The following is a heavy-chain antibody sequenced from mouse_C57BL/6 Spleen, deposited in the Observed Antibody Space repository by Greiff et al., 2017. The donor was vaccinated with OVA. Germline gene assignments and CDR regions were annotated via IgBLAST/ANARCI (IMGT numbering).Heavy chain of an antibody. D-gene: IGHD1-1*01. J-gene: IGHJ4*01. V-gene: IGHV1-52*01. CDR1: GYTFTSYW. CDR3: ARSPHYYGSTYYYAMDY. CDR2: IDPSDSET. Sequence: QVQLQQPGAELVRPGSSVKLSCKASGYTFTSYWMHWVKQRPIQGLEWIGNIDPSDSETHYNQKFKDKATLTVDKSSSTAYMQLSSLTSEDSAVYYCARSPHYYGSTYYYAMDYWGQGTSVTVSS.